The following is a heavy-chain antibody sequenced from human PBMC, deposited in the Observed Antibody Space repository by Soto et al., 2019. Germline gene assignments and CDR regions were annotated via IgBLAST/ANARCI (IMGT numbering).Heavy chain of an antibody. Sequence: GGSLRLSCAASGFTFSSYGMHWVRQAPGKGLEWVAVISYDGSNKYYADSVKGRFTISRDNSKNTLYLQMNSLRAEDTAVYYCAKDTRFLEWSTRMDVWGKGTTVTVSS. CDR1: GFTFSSYG. J-gene: IGHJ6*04. D-gene: IGHD3-3*01. V-gene: IGHV3-30*18. CDR2: ISYDGSNK. CDR3: AKDTRFLEWSTRMDV.